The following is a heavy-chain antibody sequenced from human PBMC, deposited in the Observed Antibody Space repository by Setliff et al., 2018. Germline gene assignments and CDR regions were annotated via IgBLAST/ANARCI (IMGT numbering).Heavy chain of an antibody. V-gene: IGHV4-34*01. CDR2: INHSGST. J-gene: IGHJ4*02. CDR1: GASFSGTY. D-gene: IGHD3-3*01. Sequence: SETLSLTCAVYGASFSGTYCSWIRQSPGKGLEWIGEINHTGSPNWIGEINHSGSTNYNPSLKSRLTISVDASTNQFSLKLYSVTAADTAVYYCRYWSGYYNNDYWGQGTLVTVSS. CDR3: RYWSGYYNNDY.